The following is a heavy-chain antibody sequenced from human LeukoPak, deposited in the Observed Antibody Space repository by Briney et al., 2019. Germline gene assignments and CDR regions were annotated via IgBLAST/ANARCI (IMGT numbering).Heavy chain of an antibody. Sequence: SETLSLTCTVSVGSISSYYGTWIRQPPGKGLEWIGYIYYIGSTNYNPSLKSRVTISVDTSKNQFTLKLSSVTAAHTAVYYCARQRPAVRGSGLDYWGQGTLVIVSS. CDR2: IYYIGST. V-gene: IGHV4-59*08. CDR3: ARQRPAVRGSGLDY. CDR1: VGSISSYY. J-gene: IGHJ4*02. D-gene: IGHD2-15*01.